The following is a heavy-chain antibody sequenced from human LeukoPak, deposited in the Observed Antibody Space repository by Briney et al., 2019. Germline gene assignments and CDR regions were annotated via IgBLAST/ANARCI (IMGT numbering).Heavy chain of an antibody. V-gene: IGHV3-9*01. CDR3: ARDSKGPAPEMATIPVY. CDR2: ISWNSGSI. CDR1: GFTFDDYA. Sequence: PGRSLRLSCAASGFTFDDYAMHWVRQAPGKGLEWVSGISWNSGSIGYADSVEGRFTISRDNAKNSLYLQMNSLRAEDTALYYCARDSKGPAPEMATIPVYWGQGTLVTVSS. D-gene: IGHD5-24*01. J-gene: IGHJ4*02.